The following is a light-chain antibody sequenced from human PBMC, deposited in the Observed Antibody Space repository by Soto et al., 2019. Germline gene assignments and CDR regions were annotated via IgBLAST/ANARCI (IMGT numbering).Light chain of an antibody. CDR3: SAWDDSLNRPV. V-gene: IGLV1-44*01. CDR1: RSNIGTNT. J-gene: IGLJ2*01. CDR2: DNY. Sequence: QSVLTQAPSASGAPEQRVTMSCSGSRSNIGTNTVNWYQQRPGTPPKFLIYDNYRRPSGVHDRFSGSQSGTSASLAINGLQSEDEAYYYCSAWDDSLNRPVFGGGTKVTVL.